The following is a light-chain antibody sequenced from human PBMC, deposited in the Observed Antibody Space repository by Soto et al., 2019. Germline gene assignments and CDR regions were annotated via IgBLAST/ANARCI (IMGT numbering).Light chain of an antibody. CDR2: DVS. CDR3: CSYAGTYTPL. V-gene: IGLV2-11*01. CDR1: NNDIGSYDY. Sequence: QSALTQPASVSGSPGQSITISCTGTNNDIGSYDYVSWYQHHPGTAPKLIIFDVSARPSGVPDRFSGPKSANTASLTISGLQAEDEADYYCCSYAGTYTPLFGGGTKVPVL. J-gene: IGLJ2*01.